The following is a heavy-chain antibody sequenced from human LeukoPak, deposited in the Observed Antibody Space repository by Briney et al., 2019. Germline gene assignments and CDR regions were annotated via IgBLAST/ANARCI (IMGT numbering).Heavy chain of an antibody. CDR2: IYYSGST. V-gene: IGHV4-59*12. Sequence: SETLSLTCTVSGGSISSYYWSWIRQPPGKGLEWIGYIYYSGSTNYNPSLKSRVTISVDTSKNQFSLKLSSVTAADTAVYYCARDSEDCSGGSCYPNGWFDPWGQGTLVTVSS. D-gene: IGHD2-15*01. J-gene: IGHJ5*02. CDR3: ARDSEDCSGGSCYPNGWFDP. CDR1: GGSISSYY.